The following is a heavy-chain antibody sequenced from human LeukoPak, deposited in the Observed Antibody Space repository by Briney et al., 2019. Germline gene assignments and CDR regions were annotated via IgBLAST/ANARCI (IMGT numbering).Heavy chain of an antibody. CDR2: ISVSGGSA. J-gene: IGHJ4*02. V-gene: IGHV3-23*01. D-gene: IGHD2-2*01. CDR3: AKPAYCTSTSCDYYFDY. Sequence: GGSLRLSCAASGFSFSSDAMSWVRQAPGKGLEWVSGISVSGGSAYYADSVKGRFTISGDNSKNTLYLQMNTLRAEDAAVYYCAKPAYCTSTSCDYYFDYWGQGTLVTVSS. CDR1: GFSFSSDA.